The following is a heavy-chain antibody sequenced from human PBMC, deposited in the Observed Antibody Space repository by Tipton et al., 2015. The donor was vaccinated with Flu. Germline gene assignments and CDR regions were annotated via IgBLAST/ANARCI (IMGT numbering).Heavy chain of an antibody. Sequence: TLSLTCTVSGDSISSYYCTWIRQPAGKGLEWIGRISTSGNTNYNPSLKSRVTMSVDTSKNQFSLRLSSVTAADTALYYCAREISMILLGRMDAFDIWGQGTMVTVSS. V-gene: IGHV4-4*07. CDR2: ISTSGNT. J-gene: IGHJ3*02. CDR1: GDSISSYY. D-gene: IGHD3-22*01. CDR3: AREISMILLGRMDAFDI.